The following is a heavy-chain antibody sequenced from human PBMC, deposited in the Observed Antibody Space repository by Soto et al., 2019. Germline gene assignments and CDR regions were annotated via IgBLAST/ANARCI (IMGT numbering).Heavy chain of an antibody. D-gene: IGHD2-15*01. J-gene: IGHJ4*02. CDR2: ISSSSSYI. V-gene: IGHV3-21*01. Sequence: EVQLVESGGGLVKPGGSLRLSCAASGFTFSSYSMNWVRQAPGKGLEWVSSISSSSSYIYYADSVKGRFTISRDSAKNSLYLQMNSLRAEDTAVYYCARGLYCSGGSCYSGRQNFDYWGQGTLVTVSS. CDR3: ARGLYCSGGSCYSGRQNFDY. CDR1: GFTFSSYS.